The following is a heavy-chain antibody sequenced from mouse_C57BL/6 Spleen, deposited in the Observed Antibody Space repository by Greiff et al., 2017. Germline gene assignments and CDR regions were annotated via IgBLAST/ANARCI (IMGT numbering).Heavy chain of an antibody. V-gene: IGHV3-6*01. CDR2: ISYDGSN. CDR1: GYSITSGYY. D-gene: IGHD2-2*01. CDR3: AIWLLLYAMDY. J-gene: IGHJ4*01. Sequence: DVKLQESGPGLVKPSQSLSLTCSVTGYSITSGYYWNWIRQFPGNKLEWMGYISYDGSNNYNPSLKNRISITRDTSKNQFFLKLNSVTTEDTATYYCAIWLLLYAMDYWGQGTSLTVSS.